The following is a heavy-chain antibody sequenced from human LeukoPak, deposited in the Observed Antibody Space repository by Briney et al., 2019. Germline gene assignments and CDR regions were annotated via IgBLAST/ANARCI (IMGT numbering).Heavy chain of an antibody. V-gene: IGHV1-8*01. J-gene: IGHJ3*02. CDR2: MNPNSGNT. CDR1: GYTFTSYD. D-gene: IGHD1-26*01. CDR3: ARPGLIVGAFDI. Sequence: ASVKVSCKASGYTFTSYDINWVRQATGQGLEWMGWMNPNSGNTGYAQKFQGRVTMTRNTSISTAYMELSSLRSEDTAVYYCARPGLIVGAFDIWGQGTMVTVSS.